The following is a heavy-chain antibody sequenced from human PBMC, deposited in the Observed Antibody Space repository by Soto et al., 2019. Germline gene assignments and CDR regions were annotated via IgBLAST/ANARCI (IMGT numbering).Heavy chain of an antibody. V-gene: IGHV3-30*18. D-gene: IGHD3-22*01. Sequence: GGSLRLSCAASGFTFSDYYMSWIRQAPGKGLEWVAVISYDGSNKYYADSVKGRFTISRDNSKNTLYLQMNSLRAEDTAVYYCAKADDSSGSVDYWGQGTLVTVSS. CDR2: ISYDGSNK. J-gene: IGHJ4*02. CDR3: AKADDSSGSVDY. CDR1: GFTFSDYY.